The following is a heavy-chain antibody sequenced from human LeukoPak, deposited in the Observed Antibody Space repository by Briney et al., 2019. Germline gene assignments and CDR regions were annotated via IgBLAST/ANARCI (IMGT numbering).Heavy chain of an antibody. J-gene: IGHJ4*02. D-gene: IGHD1-20*01. V-gene: IGHV3-11*03. CDR3: AKPKDNSLYCFDY. CDR1: GFIFSDHY. CDR2: ISGGSSDT. Sequence: PGGSLRLSCAASGFIFSDHYMTWIRQAPGKGLEWVSYISGGSSDTNYADSVKGRFTISRDNSKNTLYLQMSSLRAEDTAVYYCAKPKDNSLYCFDYWGQGTLVTVSS.